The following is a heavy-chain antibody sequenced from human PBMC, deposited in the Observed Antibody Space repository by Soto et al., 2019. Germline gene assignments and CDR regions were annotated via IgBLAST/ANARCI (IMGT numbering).Heavy chain of an antibody. V-gene: IGHV1-69*01. J-gene: IGHJ4*02. CDR3: ARDLNYYYSSGESPN. CDR2: IIPIFGTA. D-gene: IGHD3-22*01. Sequence: QVQLVQSGAEVKKPGSSVKVSCKASGGTFSSYAISWVRQAPGQGLERMGGIIPIFGTANYAQKFQGRVTITADESTSTVYMELISLRYEDTAVYYCARDLNYYYSSGESPNWGQGTLVSVSS. CDR1: GGTFSSYA.